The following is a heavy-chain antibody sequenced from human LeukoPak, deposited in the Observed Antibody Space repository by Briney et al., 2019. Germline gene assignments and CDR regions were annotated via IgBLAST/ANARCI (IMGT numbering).Heavy chain of an antibody. V-gene: IGHV1-2*02. CDR2: INLNSGGT. CDR3: ARAVKIRIAVAGTLGY. J-gene: IGHJ4*02. D-gene: IGHD6-19*01. CDR1: GYTFTDYY. Sequence: ASVKVSCKASGYTFTDYYMHWVRQAPGQGLEGMGWINLNSGGTNNAQKFQGRVTMTRDTSISTAYMELSRLRSDDTAVYYCARAVKIRIAVAGTLGYWGQGTLVTVSS.